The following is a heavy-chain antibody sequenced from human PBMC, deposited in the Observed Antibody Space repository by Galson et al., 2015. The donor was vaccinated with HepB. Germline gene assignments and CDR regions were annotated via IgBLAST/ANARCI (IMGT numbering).Heavy chain of an antibody. CDR2: IIPILGIA. D-gene: IGHD3-9*01. CDR3: ATTYYDILTGYYKGEYGMDV. V-gene: IGHV1-69*02. Sequence: SVKVSCKASGGTFSSYTISWVRQAPGQGLEWMGRIIPILGIANYAQKFQSRVTITADKSTSTAYMELSSLRSEDTAVYYCATTYYDILTGYYKGEYGMDVWGQGTTVTVSS. CDR1: GGTFSSYT. J-gene: IGHJ6*02.